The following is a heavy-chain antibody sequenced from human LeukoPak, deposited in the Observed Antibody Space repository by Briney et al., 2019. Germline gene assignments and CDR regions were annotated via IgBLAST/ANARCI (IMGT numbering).Heavy chain of an antibody. D-gene: IGHD3-22*01. V-gene: IGHV3-30*18. Sequence: GRSLRLSCAASGFTFSSYGMHWVRQAPGKGREWVELISYDGSNKYYADSVKGRFTISRDNPKNTLYLQMNSLRAEDTAVYYCAKFSQDYYDSSDGAFDIWGQGTMVTVSS. CDR2: ISYDGSNK. CDR3: AKFSQDYYDSSDGAFDI. J-gene: IGHJ3*02. CDR1: GFTFSSYG.